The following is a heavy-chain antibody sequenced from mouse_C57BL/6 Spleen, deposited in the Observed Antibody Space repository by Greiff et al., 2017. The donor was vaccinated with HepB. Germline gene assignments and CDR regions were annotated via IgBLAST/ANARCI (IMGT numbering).Heavy chain of an antibody. CDR2: IWRGGST. J-gene: IGHJ3*01. CDR1: GFSLTSYG. CDR3: AGSSTIRAWFAY. Sequence: QVQLQQSGPGLVQPSQSLSITCTVSGFSLTSYGVHWVRQSPGKGLEWLGVIWRGGSTDYNAAFISRLSISKDNSKSQVFFKMNSLQADDTAIYYCAGSSTIRAWFAYWGQGTLVTVSA. V-gene: IGHV2-2*01. D-gene: IGHD2-1*01.